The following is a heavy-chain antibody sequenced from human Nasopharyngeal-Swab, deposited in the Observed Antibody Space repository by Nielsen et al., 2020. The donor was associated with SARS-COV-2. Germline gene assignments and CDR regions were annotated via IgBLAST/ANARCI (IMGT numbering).Heavy chain of an antibody. CDR3: AYSSSFGYFDY. Sequence: ASVKVSCKASGYTFTGYYMHWVRQAPGQGLEWMGRINPNSGGTNYAQKFQGGVTMTRDTSISTAYMELSRLRSDDTAVYYCAYSSSFGYFDYWGQGTLVTVSS. V-gene: IGHV1-2*06. CDR2: INPNSGGT. CDR1: GYTFTGYY. J-gene: IGHJ4*02. D-gene: IGHD6-6*01.